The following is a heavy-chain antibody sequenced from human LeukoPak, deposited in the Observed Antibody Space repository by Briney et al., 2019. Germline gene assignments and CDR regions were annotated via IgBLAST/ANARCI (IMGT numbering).Heavy chain of an antibody. Sequence: ASVKVSCKASGGTFSSYAIIWVRQAPGQGLEWMGRIIPILGIANYAQKFQGRVTITADKSTSTAYMELSSLRSEDTAVYYCARGAGGAQVGYWGQGTLVTVSS. CDR3: ARGAGGAQVGY. J-gene: IGHJ4*02. V-gene: IGHV1-69*04. D-gene: IGHD3-16*01. CDR1: GGTFSSYA. CDR2: IIPILGIA.